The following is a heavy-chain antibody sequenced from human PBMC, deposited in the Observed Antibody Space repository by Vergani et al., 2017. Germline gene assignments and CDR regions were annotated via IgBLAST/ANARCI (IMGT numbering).Heavy chain of an antibody. CDR1: GGSISSSNW. CDR3: ARYGTTVDY. D-gene: IGHD4-17*01. CDR2: IYYSGST. Sequence: QVQLQESGPGLVKPSGTLSLTCAVSGGSISSSNWWSWVRQPPGKGLEWIGEIYYSGSTYYNPSLKSRVTISVDTSKNQFSLKLSSVTAADTAVYYCARYGTTVDYWGQGTLVTVSS. J-gene: IGHJ4*02. V-gene: IGHV4-4*02.